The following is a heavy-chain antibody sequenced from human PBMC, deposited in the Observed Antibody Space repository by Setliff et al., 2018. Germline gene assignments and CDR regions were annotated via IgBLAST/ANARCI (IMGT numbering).Heavy chain of an antibody. D-gene: IGHD3-10*01. CDR2: INPNSGGA. CDR3: ARDLNRWFGGFALDI. CDR1: GYTFAGYY. Sequence: ASVKVSCKASGYTFAGYYMHWVRQAPGQGLEWMGWINPNSGGANYAQKFQGRVTMTRDTSISTGYMELSRLRSDDTAVYYCARDLNRWFGGFALDIWGQGTMVTVSS. J-gene: IGHJ3*02. V-gene: IGHV1-2*02.